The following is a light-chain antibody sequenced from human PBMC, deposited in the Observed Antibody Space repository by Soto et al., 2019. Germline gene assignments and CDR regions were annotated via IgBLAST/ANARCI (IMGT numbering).Light chain of an antibody. V-gene: IGKV3-20*01. Sequence: EIVVTQSPVTLSVSPGERVTLSCRASESVSRNLAWYQQKPGQTPRLLIYGASTRATGVPARFSGSGSGTDFTLTISRLEPEDFAVYYCQQYGSSPPTFGQGTKVEIK. J-gene: IGKJ1*01. CDR2: GAS. CDR3: QQYGSSPPT. CDR1: ESVSRN.